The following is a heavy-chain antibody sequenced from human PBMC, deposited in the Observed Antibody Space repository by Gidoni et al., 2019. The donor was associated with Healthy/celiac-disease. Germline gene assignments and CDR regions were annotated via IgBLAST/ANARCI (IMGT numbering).Heavy chain of an antibody. D-gene: IGHD3-22*01. J-gene: IGHJ4*02. Sequence: EVQLVESGGGLIQPGGSLRLSCAASGFTVSSNYMSWVRQAPGKGLEWVSVIYSGGSTYYADSVKGRFTISRDNSKNTLYLQMNSLRAEDTAVYYCASSDDSSGYYDALYYWGQGTLVTVSS. V-gene: IGHV3-53*01. CDR3: ASSDDSSGYYDALYY. CDR1: GFTVSSNY. CDR2: IYSGGST.